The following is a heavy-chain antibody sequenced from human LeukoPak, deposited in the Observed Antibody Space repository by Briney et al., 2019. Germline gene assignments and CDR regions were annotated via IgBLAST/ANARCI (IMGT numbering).Heavy chain of an antibody. CDR1: GGTFSSYA. D-gene: IGHD2-2*01. CDR3: ARKAFGVYCSSTSCPDFYMDV. J-gene: IGHJ6*03. V-gene: IGHV1-69*13. Sequence: ASVKVSCKASGGTFSSYAISWVRQAPGQGLEWMGGIIPIFGTVNYAQKFQGRVTITADESTSTAYMELSSLRSEDTAVYYCARKAFGVYCSSTSCPDFYMDVWGKGTTVTVSS. CDR2: IIPIFGTV.